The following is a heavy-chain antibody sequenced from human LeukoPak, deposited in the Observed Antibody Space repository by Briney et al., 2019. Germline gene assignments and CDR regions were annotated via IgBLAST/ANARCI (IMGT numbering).Heavy chain of an antibody. J-gene: IGHJ5*02. CDR2: MNPNSGNT. V-gene: IGHV1-8*03. CDR1: GYTFTSYD. Sequence: GASVKVSCKASGYTFTSYDINWVRQATGQGLEWVGWMNPNSGNTGYAQKFQGRVTITRNTSISTAYMELSSLRSEDTAVYYCARGIGHSSGWYSRYWFDPWGQGTLVTVSS. CDR3: ARGIGHSSGWYSRYWFDP. D-gene: IGHD6-19*01.